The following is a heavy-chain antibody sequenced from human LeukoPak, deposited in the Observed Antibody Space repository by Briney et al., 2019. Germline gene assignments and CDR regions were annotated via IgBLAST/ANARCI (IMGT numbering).Heavy chain of an antibody. CDR2: IYYSGST. Sequence: PSETLSLTCTVSGGSISSSSYYWGWIRQPPGKGLEWIGSIYYSGSTYYNPSLKSRVTISVDTSKNQFSLKLSSVTAADTAVYYCARARESIAAAGTRFYENYYFDYWGQGTLVTVSS. D-gene: IGHD6-13*01. CDR3: ARARESIAAAGTRFYENYYFDY. V-gene: IGHV4-39*07. CDR1: GGSISSSSYY. J-gene: IGHJ4*02.